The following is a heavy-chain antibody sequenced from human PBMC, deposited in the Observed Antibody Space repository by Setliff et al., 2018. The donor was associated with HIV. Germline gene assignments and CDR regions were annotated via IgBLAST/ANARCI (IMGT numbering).Heavy chain of an antibody. J-gene: IGHJ4*02. D-gene: IGHD3-9*01. V-gene: IGHV2-5*02. CDR3: ARTLYYDIFLDY. CDR1: GFSIGTSGVG. CDR2: AYWDDDN. Sequence: GSGPTLVNPTQTLTLTCTFSGFSIGTSGVGVGWIRQPPGGALEWLAFAYWDDDNHYSTSLKSRLTISRDTSKSQVVLTMTNMDPVDTATYYCARTLYYDIFLDYWGPGTLVTVSS.